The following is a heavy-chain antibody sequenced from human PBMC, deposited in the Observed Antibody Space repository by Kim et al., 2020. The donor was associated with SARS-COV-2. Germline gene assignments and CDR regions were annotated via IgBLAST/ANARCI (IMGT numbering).Heavy chain of an antibody. CDR3: ARGEGGITMIVVAYDY. J-gene: IGHJ4*02. Sequence: SVKGRFTISRDNAKNSLYLQMNSLRAEDTAVYYCARGEGGITMIVVAYDYWGQGTLVTVSS. V-gene: IGHV3-48*03. D-gene: IGHD3-22*01.